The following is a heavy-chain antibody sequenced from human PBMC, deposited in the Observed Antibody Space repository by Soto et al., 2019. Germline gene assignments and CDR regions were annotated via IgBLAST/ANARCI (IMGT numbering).Heavy chain of an antibody. CDR1: GYTFTSYD. CDR3: ARERSSGWYVDY. V-gene: IGHV1-8*01. J-gene: IGHJ4*02. Sequence: QVQLVQSGAEVKKPGASVKVSCKASGYTFTSYDINWMRQATGQGLEWMGWMNPNSGNTGYAQKFQGRVTMTRNTSISTAYMELSSRRSEDTAVYYCARERSSGWYVDYWGQGTLVTVSS. D-gene: IGHD6-19*01. CDR2: MNPNSGNT.